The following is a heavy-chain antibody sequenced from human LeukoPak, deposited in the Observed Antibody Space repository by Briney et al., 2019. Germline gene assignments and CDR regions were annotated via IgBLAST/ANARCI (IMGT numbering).Heavy chain of an antibody. CDR3: ARDFRATYYDFWSGYLYYFDY. CDR2: INPSGGST. V-gene: IGHV1-46*01. J-gene: IGHJ4*02. D-gene: IGHD3-3*01. Sequence: ASVKVSCKASGYTFTSCYMHWVRQAPGQGLEWMGIINPSGGSTSYAQKFQGRVTMTRDTSTGTVYMELSSLRSEDTAVYYCARDFRATYYDFWSGYLYYFDYWGQGTLVTVSS. CDR1: GYTFTSCY.